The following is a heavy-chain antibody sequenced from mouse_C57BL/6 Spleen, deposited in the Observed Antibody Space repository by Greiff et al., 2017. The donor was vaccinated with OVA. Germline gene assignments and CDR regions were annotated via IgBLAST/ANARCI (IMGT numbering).Heavy chain of an antibody. D-gene: IGHD2-10*01. J-gene: IGHJ2*01. V-gene: IGHV5-6*01. CDR2: ISSGGSYT. CDR1: GFTFSSYG. Sequence: VESGGDLVKPGGSLKLSCAASGFTFSSYGMSWVRQTPDKRLEWVATISSGGSYTYYPDSVKGRFTISRDNAKNTLYLQMSSLKSEDTAMYYCARSLLLGFDYRGQGTTLTVSS. CDR3: ARSLLLGFDY.